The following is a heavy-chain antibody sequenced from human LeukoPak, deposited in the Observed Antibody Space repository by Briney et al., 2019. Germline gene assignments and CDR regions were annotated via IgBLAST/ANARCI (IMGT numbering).Heavy chain of an antibody. CDR3: ARHTISRTPILHFDY. D-gene: IGHD3-3*01. J-gene: IGHJ4*02. Sequence: ASVKVSCKASGYTFTSYGISRVRQAPGQGLEWMGRINPNSGGTNYAQKFQGRVTMTRDTSISTAYMELSRLRSDDTAVYYCARHTISRTPILHFDYWGQGTLVTVSS. CDR2: INPNSGGT. CDR1: GYTFTSYG. V-gene: IGHV1-2*06.